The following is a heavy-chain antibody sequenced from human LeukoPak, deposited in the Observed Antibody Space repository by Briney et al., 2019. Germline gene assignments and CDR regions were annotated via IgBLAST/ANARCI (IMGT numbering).Heavy chain of an antibody. CDR1: GFTFDDYA. J-gene: IGHJ4*02. CDR2: ISWDGGRT. CDR3: AKSPYSSSSSFFDY. Sequence: GGSLRLSCAASGFTFDDYAMHWVRQAPGKGLEWVSLISWDGGRTYYADSVKGRFTISRDNNKNSLYLQMNSLRAEDTALYYCAKSPYSSSSSFFDYWGQGTLVTVSS. V-gene: IGHV3-43D*04. D-gene: IGHD6-6*01.